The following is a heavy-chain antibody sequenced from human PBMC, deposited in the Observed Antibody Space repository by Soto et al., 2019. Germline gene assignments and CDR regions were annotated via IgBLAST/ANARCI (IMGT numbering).Heavy chain of an antibody. CDR3: ARHMVRGVIMPFDY. J-gene: IGHJ4*02. CDR2: IYHSGST. D-gene: IGHD3-10*01. CDR1: GGSISNDNW. Sequence: SETLSLTFAVSGGSISNDNWWSWVRQPPGKGLEWIGEIYHSGSTNYNPSLKSRVTISLDKSKNQFSLKLSSVTATDTAVYYSARHMVRGVIMPFDYWGQGTLVTVSS. V-gene: IGHV4-4*02.